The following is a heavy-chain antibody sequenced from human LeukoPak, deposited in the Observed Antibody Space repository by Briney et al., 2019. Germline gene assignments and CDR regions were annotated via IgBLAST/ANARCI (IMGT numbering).Heavy chain of an antibody. J-gene: IGHJ4*02. D-gene: IGHD3-16*01. Sequence: GASVKVSCKASGYTFTSYYMHWVRQAPGQGLEWMGIINPSGGSTSYAQKFQGRVTMTRDTSTSTVYMELSSLRSEDTAVYYCARGENSFGGVIYFDYRGQGTLVTVSS. CDR3: ARGENSFGGVIYFDY. V-gene: IGHV1-46*01. CDR2: INPSGGST. CDR1: GYTFTSYY.